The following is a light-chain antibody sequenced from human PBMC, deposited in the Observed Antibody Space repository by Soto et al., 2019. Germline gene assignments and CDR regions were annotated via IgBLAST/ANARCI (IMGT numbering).Light chain of an antibody. CDR1: SSDVGGYKF. J-gene: IGLJ3*02. CDR2: EVN. Sequence: QSALTQPASVSASPGQSITISCTGTSSDVGGYKFVSWYQHHPGKAPKLMIYEVNNRPSGVSNRFSGSESGNTASLTISGLQPEDEADYYCVSYTSANTRVFGGGTKVTVL. CDR3: VSYTSANTRV. V-gene: IGLV2-14*01.